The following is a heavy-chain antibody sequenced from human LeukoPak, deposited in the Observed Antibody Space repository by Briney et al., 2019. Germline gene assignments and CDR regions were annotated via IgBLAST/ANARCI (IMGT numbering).Heavy chain of an antibody. D-gene: IGHD3-3*01. CDR3: ARDPSTYDFWSGYYGDAFDI. CDR1: GYTFTSYG. J-gene: IGHJ3*02. CDR2: ISAYNGNT. V-gene: IGHV1-18*01. Sequence: ASVKVSCKASGYTFTSYGISWVRQAPGQGLEWMGWISAYNGNTNYAQKLQGRVTMTTDTSTSTAYMELRSLRSDDTAVYYCARDPSTYDFWSGYYGDAFDIWGQGTVVTVSS.